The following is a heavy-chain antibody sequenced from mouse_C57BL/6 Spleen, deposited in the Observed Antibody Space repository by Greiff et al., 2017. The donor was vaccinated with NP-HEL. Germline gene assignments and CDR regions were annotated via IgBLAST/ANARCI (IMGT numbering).Heavy chain of an antibody. Sequence: EVQRVESGGGLVKPGGSLKLSCAASGFTFSSYAMSWVRQTPEKRLEWVATISDGGSYTYYPDNVKGRFTISRDNAKNNLYLQMSHLKSEDTAMYYCARPLTGFDYWGQGTTLTVSS. CDR2: ISDGGSYT. CDR1: GFTFSSYA. J-gene: IGHJ2*01. D-gene: IGHD4-1*01. V-gene: IGHV5-4*01. CDR3: ARPLTGFDY.